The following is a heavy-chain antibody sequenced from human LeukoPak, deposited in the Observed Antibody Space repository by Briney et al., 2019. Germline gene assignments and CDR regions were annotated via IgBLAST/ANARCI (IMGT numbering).Heavy chain of an antibody. CDR2: ISYDGSNK. CDR1: GFTFSGYA. J-gene: IGHJ4*02. Sequence: PGGSLRLSCAASGFTFSGYAMHWVRQAPGKGLEWVAVISYDGSNKYYADSVKGRFTVSRDNSKNTLYLQMNSLRAEDTAVYYCAREGEAEDGYNNIDYWGQGTLVTVSS. D-gene: IGHD5-24*01. CDR3: AREGEAEDGYNNIDY. V-gene: IGHV3-30-3*01.